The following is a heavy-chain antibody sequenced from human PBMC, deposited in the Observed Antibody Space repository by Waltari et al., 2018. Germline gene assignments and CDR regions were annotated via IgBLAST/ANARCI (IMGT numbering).Heavy chain of an antibody. D-gene: IGHD1-1*01. V-gene: IGHV3-33*01. Sequence: QVQLVESGGGVVQPGRSLRLSCAASGFALSSYGMHWVRQAPGKGLEWLAVIWYDGINKYYADSVKGRFTISRDNSKNTLYLQMNSLRAEDTAVYYCASGLGYMDYWGQGTLVTVSS. CDR2: IWYDGINK. J-gene: IGHJ4*02. CDR3: ASGLGYMDY. CDR1: GFALSSYG.